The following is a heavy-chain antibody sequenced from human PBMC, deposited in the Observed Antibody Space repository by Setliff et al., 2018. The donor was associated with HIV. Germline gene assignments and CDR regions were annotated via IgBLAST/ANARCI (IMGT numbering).Heavy chain of an antibody. D-gene: IGHD5-18*01. CDR3: TRDKGYAFDI. Sequence: PGGSLRLSCTASGFTFGDYAMSWVRQAPGKGLEWVGFIRSKAYGGTTVYAASVKDRFTVSRDDSKSIAYLQINSLKTEDTAVYYCTRDKGYAFDIWGQGTMVTVSS. J-gene: IGHJ3*02. CDR2: IRSKAYGGTT. V-gene: IGHV3-49*04. CDR1: GFTFGDYA.